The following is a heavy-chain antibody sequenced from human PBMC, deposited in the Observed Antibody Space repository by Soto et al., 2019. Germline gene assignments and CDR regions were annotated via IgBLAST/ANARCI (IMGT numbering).Heavy chain of an antibody. CDR3: ARDSYGQSPDY. V-gene: IGHV4-31*03. J-gene: IGHJ4*02. CDR1: GGSISSGGYY. D-gene: IGHD5-18*01. Sequence: QVQLQESGPGLVKPSQTLSLTCTVSGGSISSGGYYWSWIRQHPGKGLEWIGYIYYSGSTYYNPSLKSXXTXSXXTSKNQFSLKLSSVTAADTAVYYCARDSYGQSPDYWGQGTLVTVSS. CDR2: IYYSGST.